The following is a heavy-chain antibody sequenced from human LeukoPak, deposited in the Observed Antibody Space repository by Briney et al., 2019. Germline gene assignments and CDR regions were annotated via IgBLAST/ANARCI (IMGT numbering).Heavy chain of an antibody. J-gene: IGHJ4*02. V-gene: IGHV3-23*01. Sequence: PGGSLRLSCAASGFTFSSYAMSWVRQAPGKGLEWVSTISGSGTTTYYADSVKGRFTISRGNSKNTLYLQMNSLRAEDTAVYYCTKRPVVVITTPYFDYWGQGTLVTVSS. CDR1: GFTFSSYA. CDR3: TKRPVVVITTPYFDY. D-gene: IGHD3-22*01. CDR2: ISGSGTTT.